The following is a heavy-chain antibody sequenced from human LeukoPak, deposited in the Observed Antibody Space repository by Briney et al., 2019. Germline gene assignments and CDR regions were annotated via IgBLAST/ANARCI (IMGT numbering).Heavy chain of an antibody. Sequence: PGGSLRLSCAASGFTFSSYSMNWVRQAPGKGLEWVSAISGSGGSTYYADSVKGRFTISRDNSKNTLYLQMNSLRAEDTAVYYCAKDFPSQLLYLEAYSYYYMDVWGKGTTVTVSS. V-gene: IGHV3-23*01. J-gene: IGHJ6*03. CDR3: AKDFPSQLLYLEAYSYYYMDV. CDR1: GFTFSSYS. D-gene: IGHD2-2*02. CDR2: ISGSGGST.